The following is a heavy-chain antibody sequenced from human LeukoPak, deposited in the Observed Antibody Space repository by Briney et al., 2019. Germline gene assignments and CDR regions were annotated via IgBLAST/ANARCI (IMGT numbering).Heavy chain of an antibody. CDR2: ISYDGSNK. Sequence: GGSLRLSCAASGFTFSSYGMHWVRQAPGKGLEWVAVISYDGSNKYYADSVKGRFTISRDNSKNTLYLQMNSLRAEDTAVYYCARMLYGRPNNWFDPWGQGTLVTVSS. D-gene: IGHD2-8*01. J-gene: IGHJ5*02. CDR1: GFTFSSYG. CDR3: ARMLYGRPNNWFDP. V-gene: IGHV3-30*03.